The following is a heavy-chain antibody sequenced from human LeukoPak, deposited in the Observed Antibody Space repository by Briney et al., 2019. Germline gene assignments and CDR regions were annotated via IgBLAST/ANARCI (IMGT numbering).Heavy chain of an antibody. D-gene: IGHD3-10*01. CDR2: INPNSGGT. J-gene: IGHJ4*02. V-gene: IGHV1-2*02. CDR3: AREGPIHSYGSGSYYTG. CDR1: GYTFTGYY. Sequence: ASVKVSCKASGYTFTGYYMHWVQQAPGQGLEWMGWINPNSGGTNYAQKFQGRVTMTRDTSISTAYMELSRLRSDDTAVYYCAREGPIHSYGSGSYYTGWGQGTLVTVSS.